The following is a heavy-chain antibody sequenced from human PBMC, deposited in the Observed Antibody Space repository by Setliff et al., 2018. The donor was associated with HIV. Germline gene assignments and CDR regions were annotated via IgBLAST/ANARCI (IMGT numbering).Heavy chain of an antibody. Sequence: ASVKVSCKASGYTFTDYYLNWVRQAPGQGLEWMGWINPSSGGTNYAQKFKGWVTMTRDTSITTAYMELSRLRPDDTAVYFCARGKLIFGVNNWFDPWGQGTLVTVSS. J-gene: IGHJ5*02. CDR3: ARGKLIFGVNNWFDP. V-gene: IGHV1-2*04. D-gene: IGHD3-3*01. CDR2: INPSSGGT. CDR1: GYTFTDYY.